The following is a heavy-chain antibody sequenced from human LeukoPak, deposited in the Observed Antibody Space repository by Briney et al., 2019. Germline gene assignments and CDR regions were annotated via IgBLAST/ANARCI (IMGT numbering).Heavy chain of an antibody. V-gene: IGHV3-15*01. Sequence: GGSLRLSCAASGFTFSNAWMSWVRQAPGKGLEWVVRIKSKTDGATTDYAAPVKGRFTISRDDSKNTLYLQMNSLKTEDTAVYYCTPDRYGWGSYGDYYYYYGMDVWGQGTTVTVSS. J-gene: IGHJ6*02. CDR2: IKSKTDGATT. D-gene: IGHD3-10*01. CDR1: GFTFSNAW. CDR3: TPDRYGWGSYGDYYYYYGMDV.